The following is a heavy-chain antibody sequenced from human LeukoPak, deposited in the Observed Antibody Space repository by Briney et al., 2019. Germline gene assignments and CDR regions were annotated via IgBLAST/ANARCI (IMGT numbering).Heavy chain of an antibody. CDR3: ARLDPHAVGGVIPNY. V-gene: IGHV4-34*01. CDR1: GGSFSGYY. J-gene: IGHJ4*02. D-gene: IGHD3-16*02. Sequence: PSETLSLTCAVYGGSFSGYYWSWIRQPPGKGLEWIGEINHSGSTNYNPSLKSRVTISVDTSKNQFSLKLSSVTAADTAVYYCARLDPHAVGGVIPNYWGQGTLVTVSS. CDR2: INHSGST.